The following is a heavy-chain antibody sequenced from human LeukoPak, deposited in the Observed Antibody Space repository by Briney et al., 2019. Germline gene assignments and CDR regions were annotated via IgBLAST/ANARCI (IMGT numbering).Heavy chain of an antibody. J-gene: IGHJ4*02. CDR1: GGSIGSSSYY. CDR3: ARTTVVTPAPYYFDY. CDR2: IYYSEST. Sequence: SETLSLTCTVSGGSIGSSSYYWGWIRQPPGKGLEWIGSIYYSESTYYNPSLKSRVTISVDTSKNQFSLKLSSVTAADTAVYYCARTTVVTPAPYYFDYWGQGTLVTVSS. D-gene: IGHD4-23*01. V-gene: IGHV4-39*01.